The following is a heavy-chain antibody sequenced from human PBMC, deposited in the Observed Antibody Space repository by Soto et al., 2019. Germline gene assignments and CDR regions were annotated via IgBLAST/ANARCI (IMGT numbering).Heavy chain of an antibody. Sequence: PSETLSLTCTVSGGSISSYYWSWIRQPPGKGLEWIGYIYYSGSTNYNPSLKSRVTISVDTSKNQFSLKLSSVTAADTAVYYCARLGYSSSYFDYWGQGTLVTVSA. CDR3: ARLGYSSSYFDY. J-gene: IGHJ4*02. CDR1: GGSISSYY. CDR2: IYYSGST. D-gene: IGHD6-13*01. V-gene: IGHV4-59*08.